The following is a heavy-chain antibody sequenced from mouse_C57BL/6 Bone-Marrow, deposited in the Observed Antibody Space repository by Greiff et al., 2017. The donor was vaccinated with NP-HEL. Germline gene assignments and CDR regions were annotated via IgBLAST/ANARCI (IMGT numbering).Heavy chain of an antibody. CDR1: GYAFTNYL. J-gene: IGHJ1*03. D-gene: IGHD1-1*01. Sequence: VQLQESGAELVRPGTSVKVSCKASGYAFTNYLIEWVKQRPGQGLEWIGVINPGSGGTNYNEKFKGKATLTADKSSSTAYMQLSSLTSEDSAVYFCARGSYYGSSWYFDVWGTGTTVTVSS. CDR3: ARGSYYGSSWYFDV. CDR2: INPGSGGT. V-gene: IGHV1-54*01.